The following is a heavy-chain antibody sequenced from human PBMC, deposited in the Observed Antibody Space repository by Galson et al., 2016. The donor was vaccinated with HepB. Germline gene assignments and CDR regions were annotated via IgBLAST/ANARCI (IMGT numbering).Heavy chain of an antibody. CDR3: AREGSRRGYSYGYYYYYMDV. D-gene: IGHD5-18*01. CDR2: IYYSGST. V-gene: IGHV4-59*01. Sequence: ETLSLTCTVSGGSISSYYWSWIRQPPGKGLDWIGYIYYSGSTNYKPSLQSRVTISVDTSKNQFSLKLSSVTAADTAVYYCAREGSRRGYSYGYYYYYMDVWGKGTTVTVSS. J-gene: IGHJ6*03. CDR1: GGSISSYY.